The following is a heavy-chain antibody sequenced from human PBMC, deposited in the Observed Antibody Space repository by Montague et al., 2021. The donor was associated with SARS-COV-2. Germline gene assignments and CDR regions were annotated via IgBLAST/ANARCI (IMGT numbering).Heavy chain of an antibody. CDR3: TRGIDSYQIEY. Sequence: SETLSLTCTVSGGSVISTYPHWHWVRQSPGRGLVWIVGYLFHTYTADYIASLSSRVTISSDTSKNQYSLKLTSVTAAVANVYYCTRGIDSYQIEYWGQGIPVTVSS. CDR2: LFHTYTA. D-gene: IGHD6-13*01. CDR1: GGSVISTYPH. V-gene: IGHV4-61*01. J-gene: IGHJ4*02.